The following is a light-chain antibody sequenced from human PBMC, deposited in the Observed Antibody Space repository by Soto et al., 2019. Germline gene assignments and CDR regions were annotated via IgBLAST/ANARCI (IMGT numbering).Light chain of an antibody. V-gene: IGLV2-14*01. Sequence: QSVLSHPASLSGSPGQSITISCTGTSSDVGGFNYVSWYQQHPGKAPKLLIFDVYSRPSGISNRFSGSKSGNTASLTISGLQAEDEADYYCSSYTTSSSYVFGAGTKVTVL. CDR1: SSDVGGFNY. J-gene: IGLJ1*01. CDR2: DVY. CDR3: SSYTTSSSYV.